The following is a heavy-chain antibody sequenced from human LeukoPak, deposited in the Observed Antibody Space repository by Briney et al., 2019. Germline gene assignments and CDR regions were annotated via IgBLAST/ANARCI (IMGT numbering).Heavy chain of an antibody. CDR3: AREGVLRHNAFDI. CDR1: GFTFSSYA. Sequence: PGGSLRLSCAASGFTFSSYAMIWVRQAPGKGLEWVSTISGSGVSTYNADSVKGRFTTSRDNSKNTLYLQMNSLRAEGTALYYCAREGVLRHNAFDIWGQGTMVTVSS. J-gene: IGHJ3*02. CDR2: ISGSGVST. V-gene: IGHV3-23*01. D-gene: IGHD2/OR15-2a*01.